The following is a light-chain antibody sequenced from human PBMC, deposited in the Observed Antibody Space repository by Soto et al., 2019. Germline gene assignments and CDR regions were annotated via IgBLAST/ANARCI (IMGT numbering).Light chain of an antibody. V-gene: IGKV1-5*01. CDR3: QQYNSYSWT. Sequence: IQMTRSPSTLSASGGYRVTIACRASQSISSWLAWYQQKPGKAPKLLIYDASSLESGVPSRFSDSGSGTEFTLTISSLQPDDFATYYCQQYNSYSWTFGQGTKVDI. CDR1: QSISSW. CDR2: DAS. J-gene: IGKJ1*01.